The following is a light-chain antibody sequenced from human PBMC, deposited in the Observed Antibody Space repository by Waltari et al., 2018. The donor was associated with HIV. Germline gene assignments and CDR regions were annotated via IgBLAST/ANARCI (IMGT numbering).Light chain of an antibody. Sequence: EMVLTQSPGTLSLSPGERATLSCRASQRISSTYVAWFQQKPGQAPRLLLYGTSTRATGIPDRFSGSGSGTDFTLTISRLEPEDFAVYYCQQYDNAPITFGQGTRLEIK. CDR1: QRISSTY. CDR2: GTS. V-gene: IGKV3-20*01. J-gene: IGKJ5*01. CDR3: QQYDNAPIT.